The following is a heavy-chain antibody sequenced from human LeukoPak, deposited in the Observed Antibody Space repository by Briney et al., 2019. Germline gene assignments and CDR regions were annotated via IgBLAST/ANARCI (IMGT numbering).Heavy chain of an antibody. CDR3: ARLGSSWIPYYYYYYMDV. CDR1: GGSFSGYY. D-gene: IGHD6-13*01. CDR2: INHSGST. J-gene: IGHJ6*03. Sequence: SETLSLTCAVYGGSFSGYYWSRIRQPPGKGLEWIGEINHSGSTNYNPSLKSRVTISVDTSKNQFSLKLSSVTAADTAVYYCARLGSSWIPYYYYYYMDVWGKGTTVTISS. V-gene: IGHV4-34*01.